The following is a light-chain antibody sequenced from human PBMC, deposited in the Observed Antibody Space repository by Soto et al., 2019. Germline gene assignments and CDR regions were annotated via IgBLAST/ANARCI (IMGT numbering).Light chain of an antibody. CDR3: QQYGSSPPWT. J-gene: IGKJ1*01. V-gene: IGKV3-20*01. CDR2: GTS. Sequence: VLTQSPGTLSLSPGERATLSCRASQSFANTLLAWYQQKPGQAPRLLMYGTSNRATGIPDFFSGSRSAADFTLTISRVAPEDVAVYYCQQYGSSPPWTFGQGTRVEIK. CDR1: QSFANTL.